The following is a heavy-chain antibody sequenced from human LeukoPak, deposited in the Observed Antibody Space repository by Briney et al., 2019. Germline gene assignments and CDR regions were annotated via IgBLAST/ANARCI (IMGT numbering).Heavy chain of an antibody. CDR1: GGSISSYY. CDR2: LYTSGST. J-gene: IGHJ6*03. Sequence: PSETLSLTCTVSGGSISSYYWSWIRQPAGKGLEWIGRLYTSGSTTYNPSLKSRVTMSVDTSKNQFSLKLSSVTAADTAVYYCARESGTGTTGNYYYYMNVWGKGTTVSVSS. CDR3: ARESGTGTTGNYYYYMNV. V-gene: IGHV4-4*07. D-gene: IGHD1-1*01.